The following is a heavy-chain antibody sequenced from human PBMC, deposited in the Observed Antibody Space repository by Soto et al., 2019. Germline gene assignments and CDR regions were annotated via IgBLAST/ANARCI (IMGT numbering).Heavy chain of an antibody. V-gene: IGHV3-9*01. CDR3: AKDISYVGLLRSLRGPYGMDV. CDR1: GFTFDDYA. CDR2: ISWNSGSI. Sequence: GGSLRLSCAASGFTFDDYAMHWVRQAPGKGLEWVSGISWNSGSIGYADSVKGRFTISRDNAKNSLYLQMNSLRAEDTALYYCAKDISYVGLLRSLRGPYGMDVWGQGTTVTVSS. D-gene: IGHD3-22*01. J-gene: IGHJ6*02.